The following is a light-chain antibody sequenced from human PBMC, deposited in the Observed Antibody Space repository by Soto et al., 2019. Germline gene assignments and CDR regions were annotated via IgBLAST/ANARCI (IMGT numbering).Light chain of an antibody. J-gene: IGKJ4*01. Sequence: AIQLTQSPSSLSASVGDRVTITCRASQGISSALAWYQQKPAKAPKLLTYDASSLESAVPSRFSGSGSGTDFTLTISSLQPEDCAPYYCQQFNSYPVTFGGGTKVEIK. CDR3: QQFNSYPVT. CDR2: DAS. CDR1: QGISSA. V-gene: IGKV1-13*02.